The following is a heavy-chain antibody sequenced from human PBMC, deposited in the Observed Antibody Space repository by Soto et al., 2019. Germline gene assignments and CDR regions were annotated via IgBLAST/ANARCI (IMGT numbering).Heavy chain of an antibody. CDR1: GGSFSGYY. D-gene: IGHD3-10*01. V-gene: IGHV4-34*01. Sequence: PSETLSLTCAVYGGSFSGYYWSWIRQPPGKGLEWIGEINHSGSTNYNPSLKSRVTISVDTSKNQFSLKLSSVTAADTAVYYCARGFRVRGVTKRGYYYYGMDVWGQGTTVTVSS. CDR2: INHSGST. J-gene: IGHJ6*02. CDR3: ARGFRVRGVTKRGYYYYGMDV.